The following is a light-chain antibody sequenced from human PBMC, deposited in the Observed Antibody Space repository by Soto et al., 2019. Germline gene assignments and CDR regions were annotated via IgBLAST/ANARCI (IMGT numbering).Light chain of an antibody. J-gene: IGKJ1*01. Sequence: EIVMTQSPATLSVSPGERATLSCRASQSVSSDLAWYHQKPGQAPRLFIYDASTRATGIPARFSGSGSGIEFTLTISSLQSEDFAVYYCQQYNDWPQTFGQGTKVDIK. CDR2: DAS. CDR1: QSVSSD. V-gene: IGKV3-15*01. CDR3: QQYNDWPQT.